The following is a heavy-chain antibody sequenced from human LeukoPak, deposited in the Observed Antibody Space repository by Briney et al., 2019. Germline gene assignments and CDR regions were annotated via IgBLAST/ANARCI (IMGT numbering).Heavy chain of an antibody. CDR1: GGSISSYY. CDR3: ARGPRDDYVWGSYAFDI. Sequence: SETLSLTCTVSGGSISSYYWSWIRQPPGKGLEWIGYIYYSGSTNYNPSLKSRVTISVDTSKNQFSLKLSPVTAADTAVYYCARGPRDDYVWGSYAFDIWGQGTMVTVSS. V-gene: IGHV4-59*12. CDR2: IYYSGST. D-gene: IGHD3-16*01. J-gene: IGHJ3*02.